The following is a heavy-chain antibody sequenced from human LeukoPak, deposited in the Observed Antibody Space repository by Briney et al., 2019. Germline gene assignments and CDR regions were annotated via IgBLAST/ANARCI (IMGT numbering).Heavy chain of an antibody. J-gene: IGHJ6*02. Sequence: GGSLRLSCAASGFTFGSYSMNWVRQAPGKGLEWVSSISSSSSYIYYADSVKGRFTISRDNAKNSLYLQMNSLRAEDTAVYYCARDDPINYYGMDVWGQGTTVTVSS. D-gene: IGHD2-21*01. V-gene: IGHV3-21*01. CDR3: ARDDPINYYGMDV. CDR2: ISSSSSYI. CDR1: GFTFGSYS.